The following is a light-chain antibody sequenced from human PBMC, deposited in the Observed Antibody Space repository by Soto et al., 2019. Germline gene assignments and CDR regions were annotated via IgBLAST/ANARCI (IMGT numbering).Light chain of an antibody. CDR3: QQLYSYSS. CDR1: QDISRY. V-gene: IGKV1-9*01. Sequence: DIQLTQSPSFVSASVGERVTITCRASQDISRYLAWYQQKPGEAPKLLISAASTLHSGVPSRFSGSGTGTVFTLTVSYLLPEDFATYYCQQLYSYSSFGQGTRLESK. CDR2: AAS. J-gene: IGKJ5*01.